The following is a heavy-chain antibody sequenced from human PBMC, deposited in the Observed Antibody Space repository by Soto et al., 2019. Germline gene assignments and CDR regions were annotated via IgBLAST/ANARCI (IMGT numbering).Heavy chain of an antibody. J-gene: IGHJ6*02. CDR3: ARHYCSSTSCYPVYYYYYGMDV. CDR1: GYSFTSYW. D-gene: IGHD2-2*01. Sequence: PGESLKISCSGSGYSFTSYWIGWVRQMTGKGLEWMGIIYPGDSDTRYSPSFQGQVTISADKSISTAYLQWSSLKASDTAMYYCARHYCSSTSCYPVYYYYYGMDVWGQGTTVTVSS. CDR2: IYPGDSDT. V-gene: IGHV5-51*01.